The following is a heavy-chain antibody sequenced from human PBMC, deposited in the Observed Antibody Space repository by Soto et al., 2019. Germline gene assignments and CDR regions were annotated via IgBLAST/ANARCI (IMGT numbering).Heavy chain of an antibody. J-gene: IGHJ4*02. CDR3: ARDKRDLRFLEWSYYFDY. CDR2: IYYDGSYK. V-gene: IGHV3-33*02. Sequence: GGSLRLSCAASGFIFSVYGMHWVRQAPGKGLEWVAIIYYDGSYKYYGDSAKGRFTISRDNPRNTLFLQMNSLRAEDTAVYYCARDKRDLRFLEWSYYFDYWGQGTLVTVSS. D-gene: IGHD3-3*01. CDR1: GFIFSVYG.